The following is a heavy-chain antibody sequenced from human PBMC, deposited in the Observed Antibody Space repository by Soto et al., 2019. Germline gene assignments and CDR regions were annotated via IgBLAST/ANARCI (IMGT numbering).Heavy chain of an antibody. J-gene: IGHJ6*02. V-gene: IGHV1-18*01. CDR1: GYTFTNYG. Sequence: QIQLVQSGAEVKKAGASVKVSCKAFGYTFTNYGISWVRQALGQGLEWMGWISAYNDNTNYAQKFQGRVTLTTDTSTRTAYMELRSLTSDDTAVYYCAREGYYYGSGSYSPPRYYGMDVWGQGTTVTVFS. CDR3: AREGYYYGSGSYSPPRYYGMDV. CDR2: ISAYNDNT. D-gene: IGHD3-10*01.